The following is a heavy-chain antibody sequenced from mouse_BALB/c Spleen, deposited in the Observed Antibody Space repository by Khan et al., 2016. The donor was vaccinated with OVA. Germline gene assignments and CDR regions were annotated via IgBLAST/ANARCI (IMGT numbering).Heavy chain of an antibody. CDR2: ISSGSSTI. J-gene: IGHJ1*01. CDR1: GFTFSSFG. D-gene: IGHD2-1*01. CDR3: ARSGGNFHWYFDV. V-gene: IGHV5-17*02. Sequence: EVQLVESGGGLVQPGGSRKLPCAASGFTFSSFGMHWVRQAPKKGLEWVAYISSGSSTIYYVDTVKGRFTISRDSPKNTLFLQMTSLRSEDTAMYYCARSGGNFHWYFDVWGAGTSVTVSS.